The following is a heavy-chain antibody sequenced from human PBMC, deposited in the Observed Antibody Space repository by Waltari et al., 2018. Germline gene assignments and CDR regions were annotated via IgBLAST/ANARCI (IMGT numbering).Heavy chain of an antibody. CDR3: ARSIVATIYYYGMDV. V-gene: IGHV1-2*02. Sequence: QVQLVQSGAEVKKPGASVKVSCKASGYTFTGYYMHWVRQAPGQGLEWMGWINPNSGGTNYAQKFQGRVTMTRDTSISTAYMELSRLRSDDTAVYYCARSIVATIYYYGMDVWGKGTTVTVSS. CDR2: INPNSGGT. D-gene: IGHD5-12*01. J-gene: IGHJ6*04. CDR1: GYTFTGYY.